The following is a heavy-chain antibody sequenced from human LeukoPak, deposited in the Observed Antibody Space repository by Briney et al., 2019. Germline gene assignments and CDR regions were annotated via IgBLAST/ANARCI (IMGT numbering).Heavy chain of an antibody. V-gene: IGHV3-21*01. CDR2: ISSSSSYI. CDR1: GFTFSSYS. Sequence: GGSLRLSCAASGFTFSSYSMNWVRQAPGKGLEWVSSISSSSSYIYYADSVKGRFTTSRDNAKNSLYLQMNSLRAEDTAVYYCARDFQVWFGEAYGMDVWGKGTTVTVSS. J-gene: IGHJ6*04. D-gene: IGHD3-10*01. CDR3: ARDFQVWFGEAYGMDV.